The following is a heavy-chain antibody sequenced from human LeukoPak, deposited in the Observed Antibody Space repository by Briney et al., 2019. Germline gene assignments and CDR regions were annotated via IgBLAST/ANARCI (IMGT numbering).Heavy chain of an antibody. CDR2: INHNGST. D-gene: IGHD2-15*01. CDR3: ARGLTEPDIVVVVAATRKAYYFDY. J-gene: IGHJ4*02. V-gene: IGHV4-34*01. CDR1: GGSFSGYY. Sequence: PSETLSLTCAVYGGSFSGYYWSWIRQPPGKGLEWIGEINHNGSTNYNPSLKSRVTISVDTSENQFSLKLSSVTAADTAVYYCARGLTEPDIVVVVAATRKAYYFDYWGQGTLVTVSS.